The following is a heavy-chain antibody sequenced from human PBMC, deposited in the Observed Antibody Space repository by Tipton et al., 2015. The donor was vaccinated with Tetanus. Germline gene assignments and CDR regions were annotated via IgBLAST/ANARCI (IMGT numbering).Heavy chain of an antibody. CDR1: GYNFSHYS. CDR2: VDPRDSQA. CDR3: ARRLGPLTGDQIWHFDL. Sequence: QLVQSGAEVGKPGESLKISCQGSGYNFSHYSIGWVRQLPGRGLEWMGIVDPRDSQATYGPSFQGQVTLSADRSINVAYLQWGSLKASDTGLYYCARRLGPLTGDQIWHFDLWGRGTPVTVSS. J-gene: IGHJ2*01. V-gene: IGHV5-51*01. D-gene: IGHD7-27*01.